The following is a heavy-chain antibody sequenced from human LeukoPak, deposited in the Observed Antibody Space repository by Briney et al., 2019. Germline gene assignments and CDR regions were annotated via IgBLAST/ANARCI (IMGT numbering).Heavy chain of an antibody. J-gene: IGHJ6*02. CDR3: ARDLERLLVYGMDV. CDR1: GFTFSSYS. Sequence: GGSLRLSCAASGFTFSSYSMNWVRQAPGKGLEWVSSISSSSSYIYYADSVKGRFTISRDNAKNSLYLQMNSLRAEDTAVYYWARDLERLLVYGMDVWGQGTTVTVS. V-gene: IGHV3-21*01. D-gene: IGHD1-1*01. CDR2: ISSSSSYI.